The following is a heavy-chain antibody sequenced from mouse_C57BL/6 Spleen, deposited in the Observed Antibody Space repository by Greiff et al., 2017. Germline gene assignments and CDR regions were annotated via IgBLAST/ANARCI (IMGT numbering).Heavy chain of an antibody. Sequence: EVKLMESGGGLVQPGGSLSLSCAASGFTFTDYYMSWVRQPPGKALEWLGFIRNKANGYTTEYSASVKGRFTISRDNSQSILYLQMNALRAEDSATYYCASDSAGYVGAMDYWGQGTSVTVSS. CDR2: IRNKANGYTT. D-gene: IGHD3-2*02. CDR1: GFTFTDYY. V-gene: IGHV7-3*01. CDR3: ASDSAGYVGAMDY. J-gene: IGHJ4*01.